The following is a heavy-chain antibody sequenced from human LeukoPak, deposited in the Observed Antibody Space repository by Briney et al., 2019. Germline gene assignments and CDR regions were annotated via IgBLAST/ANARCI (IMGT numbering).Heavy chain of an antibody. CDR1: GYTFTSHY. CDR2: INPSGGST. Sequence: GASVKVSCKASGYTFTSHYVHWVRQAPGQGLEWMGIINPSGGSTTYAQKFQGRVTMTRDTSISTAYMELSRLRSDDTAVYYCAFQPYSSSFRGAFDIWGQGTTVTVSS. D-gene: IGHD6-6*01. J-gene: IGHJ3*02. V-gene: IGHV1-46*01. CDR3: AFQPYSSSFRGAFDI.